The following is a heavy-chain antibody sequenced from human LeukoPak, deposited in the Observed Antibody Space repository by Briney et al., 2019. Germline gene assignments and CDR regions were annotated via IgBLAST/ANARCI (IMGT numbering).Heavy chain of an antibody. CDR1: GGSISSSSYY. CDR3: ARGRKYSYGYRVNELGSGYFDN. J-gene: IGHJ4*02. D-gene: IGHD5-18*01. Sequence: PSETLSLTCTVSGGSISSSSYYWGWIRQPPGKGLEWIGSIYYSGSTYYNLSLKSRVTISVDTSKNQFSLKLSSVTAADTAVYYCARGRKYSYGYRVNELGSGYFDNWGQGTLVTVSS. CDR2: IYYSGST. V-gene: IGHV4-39*07.